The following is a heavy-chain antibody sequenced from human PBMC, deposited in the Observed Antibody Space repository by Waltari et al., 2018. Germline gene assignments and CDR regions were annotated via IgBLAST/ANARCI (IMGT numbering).Heavy chain of an antibody. CDR2: IYYSGYT. CDR3: ARAPKVRLRYRDYYYMDV. V-gene: IGHV4-30-4*08. CDR1: GGSISIGHYY. J-gene: IGHJ6*03. D-gene: IGHD2-15*01. Sequence: QVQLQESGPGLVKPSQTLSLTCTVSGGSISIGHYYWSWIRQPPGKGLEWIGYIYYSGYTFYNPSLQSRISMSVDTSKNQFSLKLTSVTASDTALYYCARAPKVRLRYRDYYYMDVWGKGTTVTISS.